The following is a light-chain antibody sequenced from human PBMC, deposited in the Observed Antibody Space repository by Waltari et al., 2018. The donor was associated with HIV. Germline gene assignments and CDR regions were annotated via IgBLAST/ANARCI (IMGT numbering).Light chain of an antibody. CDR3: VTWDKSLTAVV. Sequence: QSVLTQPPSVSAAPGQKVTISCSGSSSNIWSRSVSWYQHLPGRAPKLLLYDNNERPSGIPGRFSGSKSGTSATLGITGLQTGDEADYYCVTWDKSLTAVVFGGGTKLTVL. J-gene: IGLJ3*02. CDR2: DNN. CDR1: SSNIWSRS. V-gene: IGLV1-51*01.